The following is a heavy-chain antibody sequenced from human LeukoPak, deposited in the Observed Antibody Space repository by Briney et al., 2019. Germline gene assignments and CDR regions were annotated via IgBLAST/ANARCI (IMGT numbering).Heavy chain of an antibody. J-gene: IGHJ4*02. D-gene: IGHD1-26*01. V-gene: IGHV1-8*01. Sequence: ASVKVSCKASGYTFTSYDINWVRQAAGPGLEWMAWMNPNSGNTGYAQKFQGRVTVTMNTSIDKSYMELSNLRSEDTAVYYCARGFRDAYSRKFASWGQVALVTVSS. CDR1: GYTFTSYD. CDR2: MNPNSGNT. CDR3: ARGFRDAYSRKFAS.